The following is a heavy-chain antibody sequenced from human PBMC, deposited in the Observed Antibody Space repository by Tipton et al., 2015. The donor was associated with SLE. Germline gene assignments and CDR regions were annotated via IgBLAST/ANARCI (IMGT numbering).Heavy chain of an antibody. CDR3: ARALYGSSWYYFDY. CDR2: ISSSSSYT. Sequence: SLRLSCAASGFTFSDYYMSWIRQAPGKGLEWVSYISSSSSYTNYADSVKGRFTISRDNAKNSLYLQMNSLRAEDTAVYYCARALYGSSWYYFDYWGQGTLVTVSS. V-gene: IGHV3-11*03. D-gene: IGHD6-13*01. CDR1: GFTFSDYY. J-gene: IGHJ4*02.